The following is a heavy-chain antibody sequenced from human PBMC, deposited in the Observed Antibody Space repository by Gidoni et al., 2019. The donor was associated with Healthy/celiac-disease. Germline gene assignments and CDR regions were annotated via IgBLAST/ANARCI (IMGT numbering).Heavy chain of an antibody. CDR3: ARVYCSSTSCYTPHHYGMDV. CDR2: IWYDGSNK. J-gene: IGHJ6*02. CDR1: GFPFSSYG. V-gene: IGHV3-33*01. D-gene: IGHD2-2*02. Sequence: QVQLVESGGGVVQPGRSLRLSCSASGFPFSSYGMHWVRQAPGKGLEWVAVIWYDGSNKYYADSVKGRFTISRDNSKNTLYLQMNSLRAEDTAVYYCARVYCSSTSCYTPHHYGMDVWGQGTTVTVSS.